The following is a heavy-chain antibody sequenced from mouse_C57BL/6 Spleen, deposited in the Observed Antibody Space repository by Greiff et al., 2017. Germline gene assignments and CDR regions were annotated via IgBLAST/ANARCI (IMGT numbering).Heavy chain of an antibody. D-gene: IGHD1-1*01. V-gene: IGHV1-74*01. CDR1: GYTFTSYW. CDR3: ATGSTQYYYAMDY. CDR2: IHPSDSDT. J-gene: IGHJ4*01. Sequence: VKLQQPGAELVKPGASVKVSCKASGYTFTSYWMHWVKQMPGQGLEWIGRIHPSDSDTNYNQKFKGKATLTVDKSSSTAYMQLSSLTSEDSAVYYCATGSTQYYYAMDYWGQGTSVTVSS.